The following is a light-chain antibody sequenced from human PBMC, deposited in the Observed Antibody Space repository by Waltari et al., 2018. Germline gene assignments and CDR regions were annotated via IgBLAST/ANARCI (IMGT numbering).Light chain of an antibody. CDR3: QQSYSTPT. CDR2: AAS. V-gene: IGKV1-39*01. CDR1: QSISSY. Sequence: DIQMTQSPSSLSASVGDRVTITCRASQSISSYLNWYQQKPGKAPKLLVYAASSLQIGVPSRFSGSGSGTDFTLTISSLQPEDFATYYCQQSYSTPTFGQGTKLEIK. J-gene: IGKJ2*01.